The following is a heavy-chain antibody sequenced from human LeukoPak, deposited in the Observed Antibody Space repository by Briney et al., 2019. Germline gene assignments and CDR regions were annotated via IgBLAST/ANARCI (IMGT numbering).Heavy chain of an antibody. CDR2: MNPSSGNT. CDR1: GYSFTSYD. J-gene: IGHJ4*02. D-gene: IGHD3-10*01. V-gene: IGHV1-8*01. CDR3: AAHTYYFSSGSFGH. Sequence: AASVKVSCKASGYSFTSYDINWVRQATGQGPEWIGWMNPSSGNTGYAQRFQGRVTMTRDTSTSTAYLELSSLRSEDTAVYYCAAHTYYFSSGSFGHWGQGTLVTVPS.